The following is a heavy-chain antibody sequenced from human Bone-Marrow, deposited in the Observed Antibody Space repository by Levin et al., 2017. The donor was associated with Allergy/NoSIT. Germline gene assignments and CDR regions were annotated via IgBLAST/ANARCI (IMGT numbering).Heavy chain of an antibody. CDR1: GFTFSSYA. D-gene: IGHD2-2*01. Sequence: GGSLRLSCAASGFTFSSYAMHWVRQAPGKGLEYVSAISSNGGSTYYANSVKGRFTISRDNSKNTLYLQMGSLRAEDMAVYYCARDGSYCSSTSCYSFFDYWGQGTLVTVSS. CDR3: ARDGSYCSSTSCYSFFDY. J-gene: IGHJ4*02. CDR2: ISSNGGST. V-gene: IGHV3-64*01.